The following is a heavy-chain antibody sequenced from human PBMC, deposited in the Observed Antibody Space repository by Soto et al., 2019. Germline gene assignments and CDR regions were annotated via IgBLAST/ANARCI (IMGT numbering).Heavy chain of an antibody. J-gene: IGHJ4*02. V-gene: IGHV3-30*04. CDR3: ASGGLGRGWYHFDS. Sequence: QVQLVESGGGVVQPGRSLRLSCAASGFTFSNFPIHWVRQAPGKGLEWVTVISYDGSDEYYADSVKGRFTISRDNSKNPLYLQMNSLRPEDSGLYFCASGGLGRGWYHFDSWGRGTLVTVSS. CDR1: GFTFSNFP. D-gene: IGHD6-19*01. CDR2: ISYDGSDE.